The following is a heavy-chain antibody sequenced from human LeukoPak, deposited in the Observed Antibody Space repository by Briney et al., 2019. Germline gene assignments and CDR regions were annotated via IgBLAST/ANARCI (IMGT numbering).Heavy chain of an antibody. V-gene: IGHV4-34*01. D-gene: IGHD3-22*01. CDR1: CGSFNAYS. J-gene: IGHJ4*02. CDR3: ARGHPPTESSGYQYDY. Sequence: PSETLSLTCAVYCGSFNAYSWTWIRQPPGKGLEWIGEINHNGSTNYTPSLKSRVTISVDTSKNQFSLKVSTVTAADTAVYYCARGHPPTESSGYQYDYWGQGTLVTVSS. CDR2: INHNGST.